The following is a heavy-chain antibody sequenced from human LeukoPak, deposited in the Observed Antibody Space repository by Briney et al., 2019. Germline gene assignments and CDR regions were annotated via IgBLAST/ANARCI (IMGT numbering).Heavy chain of an antibody. CDR1: SGSISSSDYY. CDR3: ARHPNIASSGSYYFDF. CDR2: IYYSGST. Sequence: SEILSLTCTVSSGSISSSDYYWGWIRQPPGKGLEWIATIYYSGSTYYNPSLKSRVTISIDTSENQFSLKLNSVTAADTAIYYCARHPNIASSGSYYFDFWGQGTLVTVS. V-gene: IGHV4-39*01. D-gene: IGHD6-13*01. J-gene: IGHJ4*02.